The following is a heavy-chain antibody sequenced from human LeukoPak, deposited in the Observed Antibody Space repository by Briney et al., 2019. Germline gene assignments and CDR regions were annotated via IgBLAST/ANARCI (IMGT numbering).Heavy chain of an antibody. CDR2: IYSGGST. J-gene: IGHJ4*02. CDR1: GFTVSSNY. Sequence: GGSLRLSRAASGFTVSSNYMSWVRQAPGKGLEWVSVIYSGGSTYHAGSVKGRFTISRDISKNTLYLQMNTLRAEDTAVYYCARGRAGNYFDYWGQGTLVTVSS. CDR3: ARGRAGNYFDY. V-gene: IGHV3-53*01.